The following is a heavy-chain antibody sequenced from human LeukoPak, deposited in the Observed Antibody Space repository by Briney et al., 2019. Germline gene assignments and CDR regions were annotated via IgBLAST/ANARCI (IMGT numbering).Heavy chain of an antibody. V-gene: IGHV1-69*05. D-gene: IGHD3-16*02. CDR1: GGTFSSYA. J-gene: IGHJ4*02. Sequence: SVKVSCKASGGTFSSYAISWVRQAPGQGLEWMGRIIPIFGTANYVQKFQGRVTITTDESTSTAYMELSSLRSEDTAVYYCARDSGNYDYVWGSYRHPFDYWGQGTLVTVSS. CDR2: IIPIFGTA. CDR3: ARDSGNYDYVWGSYRHPFDY.